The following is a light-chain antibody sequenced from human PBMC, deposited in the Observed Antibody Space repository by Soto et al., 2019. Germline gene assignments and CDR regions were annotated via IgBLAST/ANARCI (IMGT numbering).Light chain of an antibody. CDR1: QTIGSW. CDR2: DAS. CDR3: QQYNSYSGT. V-gene: IGKV1-5*01. Sequence: DIQMTQSPSTLSGSVGDRVTITCRASQTIGSWLAWYQQKPGKAPKLLIYDASSVESGVPSRFSGSGSGTEFTLTISSLQPDDFATYYCQQYNSYSGTFGQGTKVDNK. J-gene: IGKJ1*01.